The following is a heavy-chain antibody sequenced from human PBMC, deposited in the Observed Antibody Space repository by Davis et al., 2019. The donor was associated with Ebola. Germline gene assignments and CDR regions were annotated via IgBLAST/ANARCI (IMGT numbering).Heavy chain of an antibody. V-gene: IGHV3-20*04. D-gene: IGHD3-16*02. CDR3: AKSLTWAILRGWGVFDV. CDR2: INWNGGST. Sequence: GESLKISCAASGFTFDDYGMSWVRQAPGKGLEWVSGINWNGGSTGYADSVKGRFTISRDNSKNTLYLQMNSLRAEDTAVYYCAKSLTWAILRGWGVFDVWGQGTMVTVSS. J-gene: IGHJ3*01. CDR1: GFTFDDYG.